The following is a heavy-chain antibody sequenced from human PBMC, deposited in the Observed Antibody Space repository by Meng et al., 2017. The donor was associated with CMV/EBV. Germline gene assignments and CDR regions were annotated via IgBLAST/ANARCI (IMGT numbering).Heavy chain of an antibody. CDR2: ISSSGSTI. Sequence: GESLKISRAASGFTFSDYYMSWIRQAPGKGLEWVSYISSSGSTIYYADSVKGRFTISRDNAKNPLYLQMNSLRAEDMAVYYCATGQYSSSSRGDGYFDYWGQGTLVTVSS. V-gene: IGHV3-11*04. D-gene: IGHD6-6*01. CDR1: GFTFSDYY. J-gene: IGHJ4*02. CDR3: ATGQYSSSSRGDGYFDY.